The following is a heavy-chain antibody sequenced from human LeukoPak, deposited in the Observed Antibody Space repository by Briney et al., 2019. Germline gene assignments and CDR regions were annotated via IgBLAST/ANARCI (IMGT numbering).Heavy chain of an antibody. Sequence: GASVKVSCKASGYTFTSYYMHWVRQAPGQGLEWMGISNPSGGSTSYAQKFQGRVTMTRDTSTSTVYMELSSLRSEDPAVYYCARTDGRTNYYDSSGAGTFDIWGQGTMVTVSS. J-gene: IGHJ3*02. CDR1: GYTFTSYY. V-gene: IGHV1-46*01. CDR2: SNPSGGST. CDR3: ARTDGRTNYYDSSGAGTFDI. D-gene: IGHD3-22*01.